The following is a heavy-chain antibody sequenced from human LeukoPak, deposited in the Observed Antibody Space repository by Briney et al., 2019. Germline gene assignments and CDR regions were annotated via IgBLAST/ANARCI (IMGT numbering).Heavy chain of an antibody. Sequence: PSETLSLTCTVSGGSISSSSYYWGWIRQPPGKGLEWIGSIYYSGSTYYNPSLKSRVTISVDTSKNQFSLKLSSVTAADTAVYYCARLRGDYYDSSGYYPDAFDIWGQGTMVTVSS. CDR3: ARLRGDYYDSSGYYPDAFDI. J-gene: IGHJ3*02. V-gene: IGHV4-39*07. CDR2: IYYSGST. CDR1: GGSISSSSYY. D-gene: IGHD3-22*01.